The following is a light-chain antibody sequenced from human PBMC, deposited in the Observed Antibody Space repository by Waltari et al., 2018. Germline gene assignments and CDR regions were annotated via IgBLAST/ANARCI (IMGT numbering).Light chain of an antibody. CDR3: NSYTTISTWV. V-gene: IGLV2-14*03. J-gene: IGLJ3*02. CDR2: DVS. Sequence: QSALTQPASVSGSPGQSITISCTGTSSDVGPSNYVSWYQQYPGKAPKLRIYDVSYRPSGVSSRFSGSKSGNTASLTISGLQAEDEADYYCNSYTTISTWVFGGGTKLTVL. CDR1: SSDVGPSNY.